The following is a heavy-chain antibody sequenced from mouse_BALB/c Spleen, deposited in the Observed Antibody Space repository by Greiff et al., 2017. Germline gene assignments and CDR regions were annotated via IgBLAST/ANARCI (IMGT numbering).Heavy chain of an antibody. CDR3: ARPHYRSRNYAMDY. CDR1: GYTFTDYA. CDR2: ISTYSGNT. J-gene: IGHJ4*01. D-gene: IGHD1-1*01. V-gene: IGHV1-67*01. Sequence: VQLQQSGPELVRPGVSVKISCKGSGYTFTDYAMHWVKQSHAKSLEWIGVISTYSGNTNYNQKFKGKATMTVVKSSSTAYMELARLTSEDSAIYYCARPHYRSRNYAMDYWGQGTSVTVSS.